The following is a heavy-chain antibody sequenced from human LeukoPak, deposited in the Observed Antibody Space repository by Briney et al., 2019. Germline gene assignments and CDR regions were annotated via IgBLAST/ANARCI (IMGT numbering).Heavy chain of an antibody. J-gene: IGHJ6*03. D-gene: IGHD2-2*01. CDR3: ARAYCSSTSCYGDYYYYYYMDV. CDR2: INWNGGST. CDR1: GFTFDDYG. Sequence: PGGSLRLPCAASGFTFDDYGMSWVRQAPGKGLEWVSGINWNGGSTGYADSVKGRFTISRDNAKNSLYLQMNSLRAEDTALYYCARAYCSSTSCYGDYYYYYYMDVWGKGTTVTVSS. V-gene: IGHV3-20*04.